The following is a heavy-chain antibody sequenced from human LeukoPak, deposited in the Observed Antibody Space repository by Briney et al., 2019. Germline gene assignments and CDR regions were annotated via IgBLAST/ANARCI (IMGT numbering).Heavy chain of an antibody. D-gene: IGHD2-8*01. V-gene: IGHV3-33*05. Sequence: GGSLRLSCAASGFTLTNYGMHWVRQAPGKGLEWVAAIQYDGSKTYHGGSVKGRFTISRDTSKNTLYLQMNSLRAEDTAVYFCARDTDTNGHSSQLDPWGQGTLVTVSS. CDR1: GFTLTNYG. CDR3: ARDTDTNGHSSQLDP. CDR2: IQYDGSKT. J-gene: IGHJ5*02.